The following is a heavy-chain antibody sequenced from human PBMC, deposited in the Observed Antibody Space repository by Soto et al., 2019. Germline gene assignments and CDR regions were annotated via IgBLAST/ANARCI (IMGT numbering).Heavy chain of an antibody. V-gene: IGHV4-59*01. D-gene: IGHD4-17*01. CDR2: IYYSGST. CDR1: GGSISSYY. Sequence: QVQLQESGPGLVKPSETLSHTCTVSGGSISSYYWSWIRQPPGKGLEWIGYIYYSGSTNYNPSLKSRVTISVDTSKNQFSLKLRSVTAADTAVYYCASDYGDYVGAFDIWGQGTMVTVSS. J-gene: IGHJ3*02. CDR3: ASDYGDYVGAFDI.